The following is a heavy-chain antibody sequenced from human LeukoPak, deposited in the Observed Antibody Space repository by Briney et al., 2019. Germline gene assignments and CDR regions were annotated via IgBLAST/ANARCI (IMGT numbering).Heavy chain of an antibody. V-gene: IGHV5-51*01. D-gene: IGHD3-22*01. CDR1: GYSFTSYW. CDR2: IFPGDCDT. J-gene: IGHJ3*02. CDR3: ARRYDSSGFYPAAFDI. Sequence: GESLKISCRASGYSFTSYWIGWARQMPGKGLEWMGIIFPGDCDTRYSPSFQGQVTISADKSISTAYVQWSSLKASDTAMYYCARRYDSSGFYPAAFDIWGQGTMLTVSS.